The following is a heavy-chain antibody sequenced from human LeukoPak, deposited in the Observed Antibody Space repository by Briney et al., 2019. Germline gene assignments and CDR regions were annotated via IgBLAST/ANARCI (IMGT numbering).Heavy chain of an antibody. CDR3: ARHARYGSGSDY. Sequence: SETLSLTCAVYGGSFSGYYWSWIRQPPGKGLEGIGEINHSGSTNYNPSLKRRVTISVDTSKNQFSLELSSVTAADTAVYYCARHARYGSGSDYWGQGTLVTVSS. J-gene: IGHJ4*02. D-gene: IGHD3-10*01. CDR1: GGSFSGYY. CDR2: INHSGST. V-gene: IGHV4-34*01.